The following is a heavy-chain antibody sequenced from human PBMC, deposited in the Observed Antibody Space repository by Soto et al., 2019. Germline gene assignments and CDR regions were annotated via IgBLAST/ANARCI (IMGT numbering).Heavy chain of an antibody. D-gene: IGHD4-17*01. V-gene: IGHV1-69*13. CDR2: IMPIFRTA. CDR3: ARETYGDYVGYFDP. CDR1: GGTFSTAA. J-gene: IGHJ5*02. Sequence: ASVKVSCKASGGTFSTAAISWVRQAPGQGLEWMGGIMPIFRTADYAQKFQGRVTITADESTSIAYLELRSLRSEDTAVYYCARETYGDYVGYFDPWGQGIQVTVSS.